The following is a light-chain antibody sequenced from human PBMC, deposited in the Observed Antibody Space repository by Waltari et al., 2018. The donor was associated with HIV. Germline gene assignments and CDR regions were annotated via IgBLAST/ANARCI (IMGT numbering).Light chain of an antibody. V-gene: IGKV1-6*01. CDR3: LQDYDYPRT. Sequence: AIQMTQSPSSLSASVVDRVTITCRASQGIRNDLAWYQQKPGTAPKLLIYGASSLQSGVPSRFSGSGSGTDFTLTISSLQPEDFATYYCLQDYDYPRTFGHGTKVDLK. J-gene: IGKJ1*01. CDR2: GAS. CDR1: QGIRND.